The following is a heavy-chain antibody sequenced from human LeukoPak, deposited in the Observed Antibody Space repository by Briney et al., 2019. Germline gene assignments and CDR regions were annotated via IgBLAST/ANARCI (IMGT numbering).Heavy chain of an antibody. J-gene: IGHJ3*02. D-gene: IGHD1-26*01. Sequence: GGSLRLSCAASGFTFSSYWMHWVRQAPGKGLVWVSRINSDGSSTSYADSVKGRFTISRDNAKNTLYLQMNSLRAEDTAVYYCASGGSYYGAFDTWGQGTMVTVSS. CDR1: GFTFSSYW. CDR2: INSDGSST. CDR3: ASGGSYYGAFDT. V-gene: IGHV3-74*01.